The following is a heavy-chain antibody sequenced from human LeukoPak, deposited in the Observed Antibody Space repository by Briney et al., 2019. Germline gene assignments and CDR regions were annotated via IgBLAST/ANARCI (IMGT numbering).Heavy chain of an antibody. CDR1: GFSFSTYG. CDR2: INHSGST. V-gene: IGHV4-34*01. Sequence: LRLSCAASGFSFSTYGMHWIRQPPGRGLEWIGEINHSGSTNYNPSLKSRVTISVDTSNKQFSLKLSSVTAADTAVYYCARGVRIAVAHPHLDYWGLGSLVTVSS. D-gene: IGHD6-19*01. J-gene: IGHJ4*02. CDR3: ARGVRIAVAHPHLDY.